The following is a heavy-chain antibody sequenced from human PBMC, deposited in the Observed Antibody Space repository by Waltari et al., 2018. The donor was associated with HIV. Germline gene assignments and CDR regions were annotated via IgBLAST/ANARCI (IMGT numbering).Heavy chain of an antibody. CDR3: ASKPYDYVWGSLDY. Sequence: QVQLVQSGAEVKKPGSSVKVSCKASGGPFSSYTISWVRQAPGQGLEWMGRIIPILGIANYAQKFQGRVTITADKSTSTAYMELSSLRSEDTAVYYCASKPYDYVWGSLDYWGQGTLVTVSS. CDR2: IIPILGIA. J-gene: IGHJ4*02. D-gene: IGHD3-16*01. CDR1: GGPFSSYT. V-gene: IGHV1-69*02.